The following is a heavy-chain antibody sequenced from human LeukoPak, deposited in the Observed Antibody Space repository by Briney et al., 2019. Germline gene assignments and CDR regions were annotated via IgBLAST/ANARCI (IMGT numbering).Heavy chain of an antibody. Sequence: PSETLSLTCTVSGGSISSYYWSWLRQPAGKGLEWIGRIYTSGSTNYNPSLKSRVTMSVDTSKNQFSLKLSSVTAADTAVYYCATADYGGNSWYFDYWGQGTLVTVSS. V-gene: IGHV4-4*07. D-gene: IGHD4-23*01. J-gene: IGHJ4*02. CDR2: IYTSGST. CDR1: GGSISSYY. CDR3: ATADYGGNSWYFDY.